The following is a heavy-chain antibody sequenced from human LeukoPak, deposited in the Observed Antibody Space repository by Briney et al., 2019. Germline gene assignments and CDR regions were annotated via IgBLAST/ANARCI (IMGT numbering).Heavy chain of an antibody. CDR3: ARKPHYDILPGYYTVDS. CDR1: GGSFSGDF. Sequence: SETLSLTCAVNGGSFSGDFWSWIRQSPGKGLEWIGEINHSGSTNYNPSLKSRVTISVDTSKNQFSLKLSSVTAADTAVYYCARKPHYDILPGYYTVDSWGQGTLVTVSS. CDR2: INHSGST. J-gene: IGHJ4*02. V-gene: IGHV4-34*01. D-gene: IGHD3-9*01.